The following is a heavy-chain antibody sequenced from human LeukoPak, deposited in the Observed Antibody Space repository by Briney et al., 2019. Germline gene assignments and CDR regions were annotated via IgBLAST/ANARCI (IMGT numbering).Heavy chain of an antibody. CDR1: GFTFSYYS. Sequence: GGSLRLSCAASGFTFSYYSMNWVRQAPGKGLEWVSSISSSGSYMYYADSVKGRFTISRDNTKSSLFLQMNTLRAEDTAVYYCARGAEEWLVHFDYWGQGTLVTVSS. CDR2: ISSSGSYM. V-gene: IGHV3-21*01. CDR3: ARGAEEWLVHFDY. D-gene: IGHD6-19*01. J-gene: IGHJ4*02.